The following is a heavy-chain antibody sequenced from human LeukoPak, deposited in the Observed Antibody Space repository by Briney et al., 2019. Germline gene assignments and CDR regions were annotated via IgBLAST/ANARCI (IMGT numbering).Heavy chain of an antibody. CDR1: GYTFTGYF. J-gene: IGHJ4*02. CDR2: INPNSGGS. D-gene: IGHD4-11*01. Sequence: ASVKVSCKASGYTFTGYFMHWVRQAPGQGLEWMGWINPNSGGSNYAQKFQGRVTMTRDTSISTAYMELNRLRSDATAVYYCARVPDYSTYYEDYWGQGTLVTVSS. CDR3: ARVPDYSTYYEDY. V-gene: IGHV1-2*02.